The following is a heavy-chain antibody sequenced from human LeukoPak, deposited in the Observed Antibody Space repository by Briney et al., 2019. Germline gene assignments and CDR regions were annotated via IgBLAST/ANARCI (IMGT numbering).Heavy chain of an antibody. CDR2: ITWNRGNI. Sequence: PGGYLRLSCAVSGFSFDDYAMHWVRQAPGKGLEWVSGITWNRGNIRYAASVKGRFTISRDTAKNSLYLQMNSLREEDMALYYCAKTSTSYCTGDCLPGYFDLWGRGTLVTVSS. CDR3: AKTSTSYCTGDCLPGYFDL. V-gene: IGHV3-9*03. CDR1: GFSFDDYA. J-gene: IGHJ2*01. D-gene: IGHD2-21*02.